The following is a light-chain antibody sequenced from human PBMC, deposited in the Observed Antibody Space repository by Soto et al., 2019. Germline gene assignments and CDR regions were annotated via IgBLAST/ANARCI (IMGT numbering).Light chain of an antibody. CDR3: QQYYSLPRT. V-gene: IGKV4-1*01. CDR1: QSVLYSSSNKNY. Sequence: DIVMTQSPNFLAVPLGERATINCKSSQSVLYSSSNKNYLSWYQQKPGQPPKLLIYWASTRESGVPDRFSGSGSGTHFTLTINSLQAVDVAVYCCQQYYSLPRTFGQGTKVEI. CDR2: WAS. J-gene: IGKJ1*01.